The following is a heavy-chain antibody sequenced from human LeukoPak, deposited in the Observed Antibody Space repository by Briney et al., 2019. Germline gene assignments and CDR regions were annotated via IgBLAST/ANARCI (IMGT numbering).Heavy chain of an antibody. Sequence: GGSLRLSCAASGFTVSSNYMSWVRQAPGKGLEWVSVIYSGGSTYYADSVKGRFTVSKDNAKNTLYLQMDSLRAEDTAVYYCATDRNAGKYYDFWGQGTLVTVSS. CDR2: IYSGGST. J-gene: IGHJ4*02. V-gene: IGHV3-53*01. CDR1: GFTVSSNY. CDR3: ATDRNAGKYYDF. D-gene: IGHD3-3*01.